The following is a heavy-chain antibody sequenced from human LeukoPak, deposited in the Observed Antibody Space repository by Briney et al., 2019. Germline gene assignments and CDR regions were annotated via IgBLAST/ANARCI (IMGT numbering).Heavy chain of an antibody. CDR1: GYTFTSYD. Sequence: ASVKVSCKASGYTFTSYDINWVRQATGQGLEWMGWMNPNSGNTGYAQKFQGRVTMTRNTSISTAYMELSSLRSEDTAVYYCARVPTTDYCPHFDYWGQGTLVTVSS. D-gene: IGHD4-17*01. V-gene: IGHV1-8*01. CDR3: ARVPTTDYCPHFDY. CDR2: MNPNSGNT. J-gene: IGHJ4*02.